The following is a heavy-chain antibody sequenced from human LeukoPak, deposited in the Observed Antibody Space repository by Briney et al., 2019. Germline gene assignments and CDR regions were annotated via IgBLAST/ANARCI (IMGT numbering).Heavy chain of an antibody. J-gene: IGHJ4*02. CDR1: GFTFSNAW. CDR2: ISGSGGST. CDR3: AKTRGIAARPYYFDY. V-gene: IGHV3-23*01. Sequence: PGGSLRLSCAASGFTFSNAWMSWVRQAPGKGLEWVSAISGSGGSTCYADSVKGRFTISRDNSKNTLYLQMNSLRAEDTAVYYCAKTRGIAARPYYFDYWGQGTLVTVSS. D-gene: IGHD6-6*01.